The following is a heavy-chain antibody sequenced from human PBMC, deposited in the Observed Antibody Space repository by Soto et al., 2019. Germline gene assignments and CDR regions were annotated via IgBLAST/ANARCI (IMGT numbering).Heavy chain of an antibody. CDR1: AFTFSSYA. CDR3: AKAKDSSSWYPVYFQH. Sequence: GGSLRLSCAASAFTFSSYAMTWVRQAPGKGLEWVSAISGSGFSTYYADSVKGRFTISRDNSKSTLYLQMNSLRADDTAVYYCAKAKDSSSWYPVYFQHWGQGTLVTVSS. V-gene: IGHV3-23*01. D-gene: IGHD6-13*01. J-gene: IGHJ1*01. CDR2: ISGSGFST.